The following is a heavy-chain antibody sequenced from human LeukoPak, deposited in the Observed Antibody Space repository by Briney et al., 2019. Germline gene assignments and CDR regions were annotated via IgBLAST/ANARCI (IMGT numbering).Heavy chain of an antibody. V-gene: IGHV3-48*04. CDR2: ISRSGTSGTII. CDR1: GFTFSSFS. J-gene: IGHJ4*02. Sequence: QPGGSLRLSCVASGFTFSSFSMNWVRQAPGKGLEWVSYISRSGTSGTIIYYADSVKGRFTSSRDNAKNSLYLQMNSLRAEDTAVYYCARGLQISGSYYRYFDNWGQGTLVTASS. CDR3: ARGLQISGSYYRYFDN. D-gene: IGHD1-26*01.